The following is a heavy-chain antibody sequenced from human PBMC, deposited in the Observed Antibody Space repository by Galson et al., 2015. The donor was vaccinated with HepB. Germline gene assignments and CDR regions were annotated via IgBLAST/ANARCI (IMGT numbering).Heavy chain of an antibody. Sequence: ETLSLTCAVYGGSFSGYYWSWIRQPPGKGLEWIGEINHSGSTNYNPSLKSRVTISVDTSKNQFSLKLSSVTAADTAVYYCARGLRDTAMAQFDYWGQGTLVTVSS. V-gene: IGHV4-34*01. CDR3: ARGLRDTAMAQFDY. D-gene: IGHD5-18*01. J-gene: IGHJ4*02. CDR1: GGSFSGYY. CDR2: INHSGST.